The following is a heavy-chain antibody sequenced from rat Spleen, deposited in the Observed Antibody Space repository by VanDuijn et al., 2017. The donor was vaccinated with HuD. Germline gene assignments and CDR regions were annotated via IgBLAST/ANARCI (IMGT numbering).Heavy chain of an antibody. D-gene: IGHD1-11*01. Sequence: EVQLVESDGGLVQPGRSLKLSCVASGFTFSDFYMAWVRQAPTKGLEWVASIRTGGDDTYYRDSVRGRFTLSRDNAKRILYLQMDSLRSEDTANYYCARHRNYGGIPFDYWGQGVMVTVSS. CDR1: GFTFSDFY. CDR2: IRTGGDDT. V-gene: IGHV5-25*01. CDR3: ARHRNYGGIPFDY. J-gene: IGHJ2*01.